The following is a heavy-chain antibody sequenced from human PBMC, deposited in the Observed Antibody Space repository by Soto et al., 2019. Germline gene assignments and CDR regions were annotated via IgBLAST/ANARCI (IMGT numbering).Heavy chain of an antibody. J-gene: IGHJ4*02. Sequence: ENPSLTCAVYGGSFSGYYWSWIRQPPGKGLEWIGEINHSGSTNYNPSLKSRVTISVDTSKNQFSLKLSSVTAADTAVYYCARGSRGIKEKNSSSWYYFDDWGQGTLV. V-gene: IGHV4-34*01. D-gene: IGHD6-13*01. CDR3: ARGSRGIKEKNSSSWYYFDD. CDR1: GGSFSGYY. CDR2: INHSGST.